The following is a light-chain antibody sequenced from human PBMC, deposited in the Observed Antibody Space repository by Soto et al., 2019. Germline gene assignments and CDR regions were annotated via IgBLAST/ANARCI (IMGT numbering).Light chain of an antibody. CDR1: QSVSNN. V-gene: IGKV3-15*01. CDR3: QQYNNWPPWT. CDR2: GAS. J-gene: IGKJ1*01. Sequence: EIVMTQSPATLSVSPGERATLSCRASQSVSNNLAWFQHKPGQAPRLLIYGASARAPGIPARFSGSGSGTEFTLTISSLQSEDFAVYYCQQYNNWPPWTFGQGTKVEIK.